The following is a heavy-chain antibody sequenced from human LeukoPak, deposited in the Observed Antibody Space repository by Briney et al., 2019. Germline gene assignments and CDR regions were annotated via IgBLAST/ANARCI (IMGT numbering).Heavy chain of an antibody. CDR2: IYYSGST. CDR1: GGSISSYY. V-gene: IGHV4-59*01. D-gene: IGHD3-10*01. CDR3: ARCGGSGSPFDP. Sequence: SETLSLTCTVSGGSISSYYWSWIRQPPGKGLEWIGYIYYSGSTNYNPSLKSRVTISVDTSKNQFSLKLSSVTAADTAMYYCARCGGSGSPFDPWGQGTLVTVSS. J-gene: IGHJ5*02.